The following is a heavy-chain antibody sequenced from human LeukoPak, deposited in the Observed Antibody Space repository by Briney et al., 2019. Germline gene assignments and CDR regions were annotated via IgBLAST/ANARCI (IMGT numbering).Heavy chain of an antibody. CDR2: IYLSGST. Sequence: SETLSLTCAVSGYSISSSYAWGWIRQPPGKGGEWIGSIYLSGSTNYNPYLKSRVTRSVDTSKNQFSLKLTSVTAADTAVYYCARLLPDIVVVPAAIRSVYWFDPWGQGTLVTVSS. D-gene: IGHD2-2*02. V-gene: IGHV4-38-2*01. J-gene: IGHJ5*02. CDR1: GYSISSSYA. CDR3: ARLLPDIVVVPAAIRSVYWFDP.